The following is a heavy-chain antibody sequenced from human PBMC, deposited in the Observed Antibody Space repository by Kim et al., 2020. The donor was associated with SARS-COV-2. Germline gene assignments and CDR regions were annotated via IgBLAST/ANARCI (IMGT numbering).Heavy chain of an antibody. J-gene: IGHJ6*02. CDR3: AKDPRRTWGGYYYGMDV. V-gene: IGHV3-23*01. D-gene: IGHD3-16*01. CDR2: ISGSGGST. CDR1: GFTFSSYA. Sequence: GGSLRLSCAASGFTFSSYAMSWVRQAPGKGLEWVSAISGSGGSTYYADSVKGRFTISRDNSKNTLYLQMNSLRAEDTAVYYCAKDPRRTWGGYYYGMDVWGQGTTVTVSS.